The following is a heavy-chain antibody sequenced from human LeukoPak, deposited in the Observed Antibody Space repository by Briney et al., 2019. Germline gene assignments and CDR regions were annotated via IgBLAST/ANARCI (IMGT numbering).Heavy chain of an antibody. Sequence: GGSLRLSCVASDFTFSRYTMNWVRQAPGKGLEWVSSIAGSSSYIWNADSVKGRFTISRDNAKNSLHLQMNSLRAEDTALYYCVKCNLDNCREGFDVWGQGTMVTVSS. CDR1: DFTFSRYT. CDR2: IAGSSSYI. D-gene: IGHD1-1*01. J-gene: IGHJ3*01. CDR3: VKCNLDNCREGFDV. V-gene: IGHV3-21*04.